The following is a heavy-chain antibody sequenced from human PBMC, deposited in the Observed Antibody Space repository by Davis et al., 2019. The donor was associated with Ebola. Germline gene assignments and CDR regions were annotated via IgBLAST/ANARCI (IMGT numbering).Heavy chain of an antibody. Sequence: PGGSLRLSCAASGFTFNRYWMSWVRQAPGKGLQWVANIKKDGSEKYYVDSVKGRFTISRDNAKNSLYLQMNSLRAEDTAVYYCARVSVPAALVPIDYYAMDVWGQGTTVTVSS. J-gene: IGHJ6*02. CDR1: GFTFNRYW. CDR3: ARVSVPAALVPIDYYAMDV. V-gene: IGHV3-7*03. D-gene: IGHD2-2*01. CDR2: IKKDGSEK.